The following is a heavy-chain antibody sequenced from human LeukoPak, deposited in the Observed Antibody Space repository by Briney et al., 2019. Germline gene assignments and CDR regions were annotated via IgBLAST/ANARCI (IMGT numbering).Heavy chain of an antibody. V-gene: IGHV3-30*03. CDR2: ISYDGSNK. Sequence: GGSLRLSCAASGFTFSSYGMHWVRQAPGKGLEWVAVISYDGSNKYYADSVKGRFTISRDNSKNTLYLQMNSLRAEDTAVYYCAREVLSSGDHFDYWGQGTLVTVSS. CDR3: AREVLSSGDHFDY. CDR1: GFTFSSYG. J-gene: IGHJ4*02. D-gene: IGHD4-17*01.